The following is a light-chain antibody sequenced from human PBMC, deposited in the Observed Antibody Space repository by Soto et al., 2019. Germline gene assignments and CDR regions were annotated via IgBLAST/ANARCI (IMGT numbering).Light chain of an antibody. J-gene: IGLJ1*01. V-gene: IGLV2-14*01. CDR1: SSDVGGYNY. CDR3: SSYTSSIFYV. Sequence: QSALTQPASVSGSPGQSITISCTGTSSDVGGYNYVSWYQQHPGKAPKLMIYDVSNRPSGVSNRFSGSKSGNTASLTISGLQAEDEADYYCSSYTSSIFYVFGTGTKLNVL. CDR2: DVS.